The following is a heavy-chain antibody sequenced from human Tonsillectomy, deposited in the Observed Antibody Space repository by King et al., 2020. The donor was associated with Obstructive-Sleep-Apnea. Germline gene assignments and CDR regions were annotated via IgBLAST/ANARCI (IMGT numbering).Heavy chain of an antibody. CDR3: ARDLAARWFY. Sequence: EVQLVESGGGLVQPGGSLRLSCVASGFTFNSFWMSWVRQAPGKGLEWVASIRQDGSEKYYVDSVKGRFTISRDNAKNSLYLQMNSLRAEDTAVYYCARDLAARWFYWGQGTLVTVSS. J-gene: IGHJ4*02. CDR2: IRQDGSEK. CDR1: GFTFNSFW. D-gene: IGHD6-6*01. V-gene: IGHV3-7*01.